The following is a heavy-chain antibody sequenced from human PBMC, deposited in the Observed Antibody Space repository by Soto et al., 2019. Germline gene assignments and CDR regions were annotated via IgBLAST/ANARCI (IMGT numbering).Heavy chain of an antibody. CDR3: ARDGTLGYCSGGSCYSGWFDP. Sequence: QVQLVQSGAEVKKPGSSVKVSCKASGGTFSSYAISWVRQAPGQGLEWMGGIIPIFGTANYAQKFQGRVTITADESTSTAYMELSSLRSDDTAVYYCARDGTLGYCSGGSCYSGWFDPWGQGTLVTVSS. CDR2: IIPIFGTA. CDR1: GGTFSSYA. V-gene: IGHV1-69*01. D-gene: IGHD2-15*01. J-gene: IGHJ5*02.